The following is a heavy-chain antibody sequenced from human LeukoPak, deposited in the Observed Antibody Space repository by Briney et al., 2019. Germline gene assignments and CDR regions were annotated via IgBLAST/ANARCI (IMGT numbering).Heavy chain of an antibody. V-gene: IGHV1-69*04. CDR3: ARDHDILTGFDY. J-gene: IGHJ4*01. CDR1: GGTFSSYA. Sequence: ASVKVSCRASGGTFSSYAISWVRQAPGQGLEWMGRIIPIFGIANYAQEFQGRVTITADKSTSTAYMELSSLRSEDTAVYYCARDHDILTGFDYWGQEPWSPSPQ. D-gene: IGHD3-9*01. CDR2: IIPIFGIA.